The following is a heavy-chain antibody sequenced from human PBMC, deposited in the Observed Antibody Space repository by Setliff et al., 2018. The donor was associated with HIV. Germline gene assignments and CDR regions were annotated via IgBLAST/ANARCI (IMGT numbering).Heavy chain of an antibody. CDR1: GYSISSGYY. V-gene: IGHV4-38-2*01. Sequence: SETLSLTCAVSGYSISSGYYWSWIRQPPGKGLEWIGSIYHSGSTYYNPSLKSRVTMSIDTSKNQFSLKLSSVTAADTAVYYCARWGSGYDSGVDYWGQGTLVTVSS. CDR2: IYHSGST. CDR3: ARWGSGYDSGVDY. J-gene: IGHJ4*02. D-gene: IGHD5-12*01.